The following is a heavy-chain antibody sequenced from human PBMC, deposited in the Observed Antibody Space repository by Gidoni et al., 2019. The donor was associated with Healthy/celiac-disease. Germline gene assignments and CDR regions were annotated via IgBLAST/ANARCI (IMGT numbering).Heavy chain of an antibody. V-gene: IGHV4-59*01. CDR1: GGSISSYY. D-gene: IGHD6-19*01. J-gene: IGHJ4*02. CDR3: ARDPNSSGWYYLGY. CDR2: IYYSGST. Sequence: QVQLQESGPGLVKPSETLSLTCTVSGGSISSYYWSWIRQPPGKGLEWIGYIYYSGSTNYNPSLKSRVTISVDTSKNQFSLKLSSVTAADTAVYYCARDPNSSGWYYLGYWGQGTLVTVSS.